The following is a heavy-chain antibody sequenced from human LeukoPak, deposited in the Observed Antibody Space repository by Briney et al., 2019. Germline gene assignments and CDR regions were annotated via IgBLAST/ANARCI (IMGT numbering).Heavy chain of an antibody. D-gene: IGHD3-10*01. J-gene: IGHJ4*02. CDR3: SRTVRASGNRGHFDY. CDR2: MYFAWST. V-gene: IGHV4-39*01. CDR1: GGSISSSSRY. Sequence: SETLSLTCTVSGGSISSSSRYWAWIRQPPGKGLEWIGNMYFAWSTYSNPSLNSRVSISVDTSNNQFSLKLRSVTAPDTAVYYCSRTVRASGNRGHFDYWGQGTLVTVSS.